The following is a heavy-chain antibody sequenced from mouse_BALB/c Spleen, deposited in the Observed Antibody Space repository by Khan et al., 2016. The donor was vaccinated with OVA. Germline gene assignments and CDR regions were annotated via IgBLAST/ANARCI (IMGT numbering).Heavy chain of an antibody. CDR2: INPDNAGT. D-gene: IGHD4-1*01. J-gene: IGHJ3*01. Sequence: VQLQQSGPELVEPGASVKMSCKASGYTFTNYVIHWVKQKPGQGLEWIGYINPDNAGTRYNEKFKDKATLNSDISSTSAYMELLSLTSEDSAVYYCAREASSWDFSFPYWGQGTLVTVSA. V-gene: IGHV1S136*01. CDR1: GYTFTNYV. CDR3: AREASSWDFSFPY.